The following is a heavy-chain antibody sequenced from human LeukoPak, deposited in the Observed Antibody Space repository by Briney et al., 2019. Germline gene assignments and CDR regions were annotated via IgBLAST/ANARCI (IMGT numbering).Heavy chain of an antibody. CDR3: ARSRYDSSGYYYY. J-gene: IGHJ4*02. D-gene: IGHD3-22*01. CDR1: GGTFSSYT. Sequence: SVKVSCKASGGTFSSYTISWVRQAPGRGLEWMGRIIPILGIANYAQKFQGRVTITADKSTSTAYMELSSLRSEDTAVYYCARSRYDSSGYYYYWGQGTLVTVSS. CDR2: IIPILGIA. V-gene: IGHV1-69*02.